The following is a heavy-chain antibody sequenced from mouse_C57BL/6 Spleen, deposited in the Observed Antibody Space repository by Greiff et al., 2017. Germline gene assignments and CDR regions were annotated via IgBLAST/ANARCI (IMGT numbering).Heavy chain of an antibody. CDR1: GFTFSSYA. Sequence: DVKLVESGGGLVKPGGSLKLSCAASGFTFSSYAMSWVRQTPEKRLEWVATISDGGSYTYYPDNVKGRFTISRDNAKNNLYLQMSHLKSEDTAMYYCARDLWDSFDYWGQGTTLTVSS. D-gene: IGHD6-2*01. J-gene: IGHJ2*01. CDR3: ARDLWDSFDY. CDR2: ISDGGSYT. V-gene: IGHV5-4*01.